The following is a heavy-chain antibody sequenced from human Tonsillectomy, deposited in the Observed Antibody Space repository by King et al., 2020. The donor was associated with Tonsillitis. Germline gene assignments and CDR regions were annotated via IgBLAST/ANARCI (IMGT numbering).Heavy chain of an antibody. CDR3: ARETGGWRAFDY. J-gene: IGHJ4*02. CDR1: GYTFSDYS. V-gene: IGHV1-2*07. D-gene: IGHD6-19*01. CDR2: IKPDSGST. Sequence: QLVQSGAEVMKPGGSVKVSCKASGYTFSDYSINWVRQAPGQGLEWMGWIKPDSGSTNFAHKFDGRVTMTRDTSIKTVYMQLTGLRSDDTATYYCARETGGWRAFDYWGQGALVTVSS.